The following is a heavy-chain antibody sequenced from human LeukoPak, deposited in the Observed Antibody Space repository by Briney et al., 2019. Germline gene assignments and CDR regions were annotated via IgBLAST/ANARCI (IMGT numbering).Heavy chain of an antibody. V-gene: IGHV4-34*01. Sequence: PSETLSLTCAVYGGSFSGYYWSWLPQPPGKGLEWIGEINHSGSTNYNPSLKSRVTISVDTSKNQFSLKLSSVTAADTAVYYCARGQLERGLDYWGQGTLVTVSS. CDR3: ARGQLERGLDY. J-gene: IGHJ4*02. CDR1: GGSFSGYY. CDR2: INHSGST. D-gene: IGHD1-1*01.